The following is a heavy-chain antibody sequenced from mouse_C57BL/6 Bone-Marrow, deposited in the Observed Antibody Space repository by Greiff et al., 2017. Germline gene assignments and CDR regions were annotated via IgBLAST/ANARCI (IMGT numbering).Heavy chain of an antibody. D-gene: IGHD1-1*01. J-gene: IGHJ3*01. CDR2: IYPRSGNT. CDR3: ASPLYDSSPAWYAY. CDR1: GYTFTSYG. Sequence: VQLQQSGAELARPGASVKLSCKASGYTFTSYGISWVKQRTGQGLEWIGEIYPRSGNTYYNEQFKGKATLTADKSSSTAYMELRSLTSEDSAVDFCASPLYDSSPAWYAYGGQGTLVTVSA. V-gene: IGHV1-81*01.